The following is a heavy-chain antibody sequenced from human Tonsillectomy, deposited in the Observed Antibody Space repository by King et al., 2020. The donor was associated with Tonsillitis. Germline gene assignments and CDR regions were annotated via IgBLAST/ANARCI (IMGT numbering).Heavy chain of an antibody. Sequence: VQLVESGGGLVQPGRSLRLSCAVSVFTFDDFAMHWVRQAPGKGLEWVSGMSWNSGRTEYADSVTGRFTISRDNAKNSLDLQMNSLRPEDSASYYCAKDLLCTGQSCYSALDSWGQGTLVSVSS. V-gene: IGHV3-9*01. CDR1: VFTFDDFA. CDR3: AKDLLCTGQSCYSALDS. CDR2: MSWNSGRT. J-gene: IGHJ4*02. D-gene: IGHD2-15*01.